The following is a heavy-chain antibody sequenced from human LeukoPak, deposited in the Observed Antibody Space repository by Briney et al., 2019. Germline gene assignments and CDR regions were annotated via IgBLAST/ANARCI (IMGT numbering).Heavy chain of an antibody. Sequence: SGGSLRLSCAASGFTFSDYYMSWIRQAPGKGLEWVSYISSSGSTIYYADSVKGRFTISRDNAKNSLYLQMNSLRAEDTAVYYCARYCSGGSCYFRPLDAFDIWGQGTMVTVSS. J-gene: IGHJ3*02. CDR3: ARYCSGGSCYFRPLDAFDI. CDR1: GFTFSDYY. D-gene: IGHD2-15*01. V-gene: IGHV3-11*01. CDR2: ISSSGSTI.